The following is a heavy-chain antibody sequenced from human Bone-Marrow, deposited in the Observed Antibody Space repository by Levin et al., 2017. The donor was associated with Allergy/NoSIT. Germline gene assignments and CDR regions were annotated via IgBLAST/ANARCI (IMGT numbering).Heavy chain of an antibody. CDR3: SRDWDYNDNTAAQAYSR. CDR2: ISSGSNTK. V-gene: IGHV3-11*01. J-gene: IGHJ3*01. Sequence: PGGSLRLSCAGTGFSFRDYSMNWIRQAPGKGLEWVSYISSGSNTKLYADSVKGRFTISRDNAKNLLFLQMNNLRAEDTAVYYCSRDWDYNDNTAAQAYSRWGRGKMVTVSA. CDR1: GFSFRDYS. D-gene: IGHD3-22*01.